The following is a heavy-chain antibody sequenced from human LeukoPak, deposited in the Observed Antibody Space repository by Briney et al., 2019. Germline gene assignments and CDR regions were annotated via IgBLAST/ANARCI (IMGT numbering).Heavy chain of an antibody. CDR2: INHSGST. Sequence: PSETLSLTCAVYGGSFSGYYWSWIRQPPGKGLEWIGEINHSGSTNYNPSLKSRVTISVDTSKNQFSLKLSSVTPEDTAVYYCARDPQLTGVPYYYGMDVWGQGTTVTVSS. CDR1: GGSFSGYY. CDR3: ARDPQLTGVPYYYGMDV. V-gene: IGHV4-34*01. D-gene: IGHD7-27*01. J-gene: IGHJ6*02.